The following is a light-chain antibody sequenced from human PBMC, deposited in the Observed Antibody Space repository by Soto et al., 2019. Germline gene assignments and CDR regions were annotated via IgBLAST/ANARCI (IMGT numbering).Light chain of an antibody. Sequence: DIQMTQSPSSLSASVGDRVTLTCRASQDISQYLAWYQQRPGKDPKLLIYYASTLQSGVPSRFSGSGSGTEFTLTISSLQPEDVATYYCLKYTKDAPGTFGQGNKVEI. CDR3: LKYTKDAPGT. CDR1: QDISQY. CDR2: YAS. V-gene: IGKV1-27*01. J-gene: IGKJ1*01.